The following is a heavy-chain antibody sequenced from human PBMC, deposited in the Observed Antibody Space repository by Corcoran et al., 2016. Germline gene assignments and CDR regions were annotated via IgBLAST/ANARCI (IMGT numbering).Heavy chain of an antibody. CDR2: IKSKANGETI. CDR1: GFTFSNAW. CDR3: ATGGMVTIGGDY. Sequence: EVQLVESGGDLVTAGGSLRLSCGGSGFTFSNAWMNWVRQAPGKGLEWVGRIKSKANGETIDYAAPVKGRFNISRDDSRNKVYLQMNSLKAEDTAVYYCATGGMVTIGGDYWGQGTLVTVSS. V-gene: IGHV3-15*07. J-gene: IGHJ4*02. D-gene: IGHD3-10*01.